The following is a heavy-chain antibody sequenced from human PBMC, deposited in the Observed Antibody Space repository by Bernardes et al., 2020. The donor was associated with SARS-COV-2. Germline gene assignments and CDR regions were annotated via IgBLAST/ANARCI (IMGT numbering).Heavy chain of an antibody. V-gene: IGHV3-30-3*01. CDR2: ISYDGTTK. CDR3: AREWEEYTSSLFDY. Sequence: SLRLSCAASGFTFSNYAMHWVRQAPGTGLEWVAIISYDGTTKYNADSVKGRFTISRDNSKNTLFLQMNSLTTEDTAVYYCAREWEEYTSSLFDYWGQGTLVTVSS. D-gene: IGHD6-6*01. J-gene: IGHJ4*02. CDR1: GFTFSNYA.